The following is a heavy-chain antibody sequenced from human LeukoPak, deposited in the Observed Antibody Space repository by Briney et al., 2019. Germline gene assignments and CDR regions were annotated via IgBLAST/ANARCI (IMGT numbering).Heavy chain of an antibody. V-gene: IGHV1-69*01. CDR2: VIPIFHTS. J-gene: IGHJ4*02. Sequence: ASVKVSCKASGGDFSNYAFSWVRQAPGQGLEWMGGVIPIFHTSYYSQKFQGRVTITADESTSTVYMDLSSLRSEDTALYYCAKMSGSYFVRIDHWGQGTLVTVSS. D-gene: IGHD3-10*01. CDR1: GGDFSNYA. CDR3: AKMSGSYFVRIDH.